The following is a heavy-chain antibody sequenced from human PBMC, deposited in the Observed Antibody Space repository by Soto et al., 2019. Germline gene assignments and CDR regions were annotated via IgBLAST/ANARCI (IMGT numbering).Heavy chain of an antibody. CDR3: ARESGGATATLDYYYYYMDV. V-gene: IGHV1-2*04. D-gene: IGHD5-12*01. J-gene: IGHJ6*03. CDR1: GDSFNDYY. CDR2: INPNGGVT. Sequence: QVQLVQSGAEVRKPGASVTVSCRSSGDSFNDYYIHWVRQAPGQGFEWMGWINPNGGVTKYAQKFQGWVSMTRDTSIRTVYMQLRRLRSDDTAVYYCARESGGATATLDYYYYYMDVWGTGTTVTVFS.